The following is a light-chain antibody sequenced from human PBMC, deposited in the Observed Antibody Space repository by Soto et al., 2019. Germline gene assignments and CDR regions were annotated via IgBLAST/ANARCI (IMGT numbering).Light chain of an antibody. J-gene: IGLJ1*01. CDR1: RSNIGTSS. CDR3: ASWDDSLQGHV. CDR2: TTN. V-gene: IGLV1-44*01. Sequence: QSVLTQPHSASGTPGQRVTVSCSGSRSNIGTSSVHWFQQLPGTAPKLLISTTNQRPSGVPERFSGSKSGTSASLAISGLQSEDEADYYCASWDDSLQGHVFGTGTKLTAL.